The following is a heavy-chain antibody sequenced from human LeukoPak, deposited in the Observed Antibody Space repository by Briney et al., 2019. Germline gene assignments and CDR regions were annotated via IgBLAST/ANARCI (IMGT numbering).Heavy chain of an antibody. V-gene: IGHV3-7*01. CDR3: ARDRRYYDSSGYYAFDY. CDR1: GFTFSSYW. Sequence: GGSLRLSCAASGFTFSSYWMSWVRQAPGKGLEWVANIKQDGSEKYYVDSVKGRFTISRDNAKNSLYLQMNSLRAEDTAVYYCARDRRYYDSSGYYAFDYWGQGTLVTVSS. J-gene: IGHJ4*02. CDR2: IKQDGSEK. D-gene: IGHD3-22*01.